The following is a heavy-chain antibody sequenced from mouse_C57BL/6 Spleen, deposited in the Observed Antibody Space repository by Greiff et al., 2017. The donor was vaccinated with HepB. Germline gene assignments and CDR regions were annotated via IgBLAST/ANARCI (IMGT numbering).Heavy chain of an antibody. Sequence: EVQLQQSGPELVKPGASVKISCKASGYTFTDYYMNWVKQSHGKSLEWIGDINPNNGGTSYNQKFKGKATLTVDKSSSTAYMELRSLTSEDSAVYYCARSVLYGNYYAMDYWGQGTSVTVSS. D-gene: IGHD2-1*01. CDR1: GYTFTDYY. CDR2: INPNNGGT. J-gene: IGHJ4*01. V-gene: IGHV1-26*01. CDR3: ARSVLYGNYYAMDY.